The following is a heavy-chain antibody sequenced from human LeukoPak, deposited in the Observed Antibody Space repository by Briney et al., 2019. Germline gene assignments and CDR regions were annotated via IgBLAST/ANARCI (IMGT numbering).Heavy chain of an antibody. CDR1: GYSFTSYW. CDR2: IYPGDSDT. D-gene: IGHD2-15*01. Sequence: GESLKISCKGSGYSFTSYWIGWVRQMPGKGLEWMGIIYPGDSDTRYSPSFQGQVTISADKSISTAYLQWSSPKASDTAIYYCARSGQRAYGRFWFDPWGQGTLVTVSS. V-gene: IGHV5-51*01. J-gene: IGHJ5*02. CDR3: ARSGQRAYGRFWFDP.